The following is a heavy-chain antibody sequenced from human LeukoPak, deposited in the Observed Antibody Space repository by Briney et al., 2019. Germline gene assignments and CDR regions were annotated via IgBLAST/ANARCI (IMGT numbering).Heavy chain of an antibody. CDR2: INHSGST. D-gene: IGHD3-22*01. CDR3: ASSNYYDSSGSHPADY. Sequence: SETLSLTCAVYGGSSSGYYWSWIRQPPGKGLEWIGEINHSGSTNYNPSLKSRVTISVDTSKNQFSLKLSSVTAADTAVYYCASSNYYDSSGSHPADYWGQGTLVAVSS. J-gene: IGHJ4*02. V-gene: IGHV4-34*01. CDR1: GGSSSGYY.